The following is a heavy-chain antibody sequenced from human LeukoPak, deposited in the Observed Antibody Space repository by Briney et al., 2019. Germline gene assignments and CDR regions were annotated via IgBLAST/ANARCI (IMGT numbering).Heavy chain of an antibody. J-gene: IGHJ5*02. D-gene: IGHD6-19*01. CDR2: INAGNGNT. CDR1: GYTFTSYA. CDR3: ARDKVAVAGSLRWLDP. Sequence: GASVKVSCKDSGYTFTSYAMHWVRQAPGQRLEWMGWINAGNGNTKYSQKFQGRVTITRDTSASTVYMELSSLRSEDTALYYCARDKVAVAGSLRWLDPWGQGTLVTVSS. V-gene: IGHV1-3*01.